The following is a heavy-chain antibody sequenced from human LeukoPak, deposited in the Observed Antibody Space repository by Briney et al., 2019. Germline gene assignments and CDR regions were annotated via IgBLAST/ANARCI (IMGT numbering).Heavy chain of an antibody. CDR3: AKDSRNLPFDY. CDR1: GFVFSKNG. Sequence: GGSLRLSCATSGFVFSKNGMHWVRQAPGKGLEWVAFIRHDESNKYYADSVKGRFTISRDNSKNTLSLQMNSLRAEDTAVYYCAKDSRNLPFDYWGQGSQVTVSS. V-gene: IGHV3-30*02. D-gene: IGHD1-14*01. CDR2: IRHDESNK. J-gene: IGHJ4*02.